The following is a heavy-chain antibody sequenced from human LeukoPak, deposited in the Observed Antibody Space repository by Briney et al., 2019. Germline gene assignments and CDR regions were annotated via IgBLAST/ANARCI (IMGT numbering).Heavy chain of an antibody. D-gene: IGHD3-10*01. CDR2: IYPGESDT. J-gene: IGHJ3*02. V-gene: IGHV5-51*01. CDR1: GYSFTSYW. Sequence: GESLKICCKCSGYSFTSYWIGWVRQMPRKGVEWMGIIYPGESDTRYSPSLQGQVTISADKSISTAYLQWSSLKASDTAMYYCARGFDLDAFDIWGQGTMVTVSS. CDR3: ARGFDLDAFDI.